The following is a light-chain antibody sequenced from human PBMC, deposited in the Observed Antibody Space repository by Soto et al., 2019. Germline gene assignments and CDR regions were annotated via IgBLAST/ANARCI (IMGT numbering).Light chain of an antibody. Sequence: EIVLTQSPGTLSLSPGERATLSCRASPSVSSTYLAWYQQKPGQAPRLLIYGASNRATDIPDRFSGSGSGTDSTFTISRMEPQDFAVYYCQLYDTSPPRYTCSQGTKLEIK. CDR1: PSVSSTY. J-gene: IGKJ2*01. CDR2: GAS. CDR3: QLYDTSPPRYT. V-gene: IGKV3-20*01.